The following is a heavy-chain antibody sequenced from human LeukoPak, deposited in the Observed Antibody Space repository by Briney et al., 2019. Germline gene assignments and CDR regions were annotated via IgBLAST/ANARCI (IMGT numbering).Heavy chain of an antibody. CDR2: IYYTGNT. CDR3: AKLSPYGGIGY. D-gene: IGHD4-23*01. V-gene: IGHV4-59*08. J-gene: IGHJ4*02. CDR1: GGSIDSYY. Sequence: PSETLSLTCMVSGGSIDSYYWNWIRQPPGKGLEWIGYIYYTGNTNYNPSLKSRVTISIDTSKNQFSLKLTSVTAADTAVYYCAKLSPYGGIGYWGQGTLVTISS.